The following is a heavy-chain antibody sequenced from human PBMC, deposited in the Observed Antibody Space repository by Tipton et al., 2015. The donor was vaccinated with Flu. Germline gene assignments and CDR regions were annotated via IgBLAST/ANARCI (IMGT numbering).Heavy chain of an antibody. Sequence: SLRLSCAASGFSLRSYAMNWVRRAPGKGLEWVSFSSGRGDNPYYADPMNGRVTVSRDNAKNSLFLQMNSLRAEDTALYYCAGLRASRGDAFDIWGQGTMLTVSS. V-gene: IGHV3-48*03. CDR2: SSGRGDNP. D-gene: IGHD5-12*01. CDR1: GFSLRSYA. J-gene: IGHJ3*02. CDR3: AGLRASRGDAFDI.